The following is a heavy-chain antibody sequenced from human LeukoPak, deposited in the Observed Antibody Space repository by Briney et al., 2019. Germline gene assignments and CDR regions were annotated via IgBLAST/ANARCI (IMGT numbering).Heavy chain of an antibody. J-gene: IGHJ4*02. V-gene: IGHV3-11*01. CDR1: GFSVSDYY. D-gene: IGHD6-19*01. Sequence: GGSLRPSCAASGFSVSDYYISWVRQAPGKGLEWISDVGGSDNFISYSDSVKGRFTISRDYANNSLYLQMNSLRVDDTAVYYCARETVAGTFDYWGQGTLVTVSS. CDR3: ARETVAGTFDY. CDR2: VGGSDNFI.